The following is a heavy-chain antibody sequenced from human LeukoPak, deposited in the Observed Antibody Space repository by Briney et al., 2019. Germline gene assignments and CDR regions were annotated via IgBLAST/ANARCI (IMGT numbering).Heavy chain of an antibody. D-gene: IGHD3-22*01. V-gene: IGHV1-69*01. J-gene: IGHJ6*02. CDR3: ARVHYDSSGSGKYYYGMDV. CDR1: GGTFSSYA. Sequence: SVKVSCKASGGTFSSYAISWVRQAPGQGLEWMGGIIPIFGTANYAQKFQGRVTITADESTSTAYMELSSLRSEDTAVYYCARVHYDSSGSGKYYYGMDVWGQGTTVTVSS. CDR2: IIPIFGTA.